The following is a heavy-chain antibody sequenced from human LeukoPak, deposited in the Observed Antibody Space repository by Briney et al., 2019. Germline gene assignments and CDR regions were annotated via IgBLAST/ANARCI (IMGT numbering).Heavy chain of an antibody. CDR2: INDSGGST. CDR1: GFTFSSYA. CDR3: AKGVDTRRRIGMRVVVTYYFDY. V-gene: IGHV3-23*01. D-gene: IGHD3-22*01. J-gene: IGHJ4*02. Sequence: GASLRLSCAASGFTFSSYAMSWVRQAPGKGLEWVSGINDSGGSTYYADSVKGRFTISRDNSKNTLYLRMNSLRAEDTAVYYCAKGVDTRRRIGMRVVVTYYFDYWGQGTLVTVSS.